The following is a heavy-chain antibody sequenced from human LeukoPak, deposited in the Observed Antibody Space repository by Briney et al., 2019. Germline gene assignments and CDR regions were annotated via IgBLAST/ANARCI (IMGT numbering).Heavy chain of an antibody. Sequence: ASVKVSCKASGYTFTSYGTSWVRQAPGQGLEWMGWISAYNGNTNYAQKLQGRVTMTTDTSTSTVYMELRSLRSDDTAVYYCARSTPTAAGNFDYWGQGTLVTVSS. J-gene: IGHJ4*02. V-gene: IGHV1-18*01. CDR1: GYTFTSYG. D-gene: IGHD2-15*01. CDR2: ISAYNGNT. CDR3: ARSTPTAAGNFDY.